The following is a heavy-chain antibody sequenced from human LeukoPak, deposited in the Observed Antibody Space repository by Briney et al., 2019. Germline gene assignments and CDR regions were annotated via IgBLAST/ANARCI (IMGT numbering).Heavy chain of an antibody. CDR3: ARAPPYSSASWGYYGMDV. V-gene: IGHV3-13*01. CDR1: GFTFSSYD. J-gene: IGHJ6*02. D-gene: IGHD6-6*01. CDR2: IGIAGDT. Sequence: GGSLRLSCAASGFTFSSYDMHWVRQTTGKGLEWVSSIGIAGDTYYPGSVKGRFTISRENAKNSLYLQINSLRAGDTAVYYCARAPPYSSASWGYYGMDVWGQGTTVTVSS.